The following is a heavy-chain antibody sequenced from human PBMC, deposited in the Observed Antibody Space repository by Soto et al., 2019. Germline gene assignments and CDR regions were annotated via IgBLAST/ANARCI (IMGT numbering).Heavy chain of an antibody. J-gene: IGHJ6*02. CDR1: KFTITSYW. V-gene: IGHV3-74*01. CDR3: AREVSHGYVLRGMDV. D-gene: IGHD5-18*01. CDR2: INSDGSSI. Sequence: EVQLVESGGGLVQPGGSVRLSCAASKFTITSYWMHWVRQAPGKGLVWVSRINSDGSSISYADAVKGRFTISRDNAKNTLYLQMNSLIVEYTAVYYCAREVSHGYVLRGMDVWGQGTTVTVFS.